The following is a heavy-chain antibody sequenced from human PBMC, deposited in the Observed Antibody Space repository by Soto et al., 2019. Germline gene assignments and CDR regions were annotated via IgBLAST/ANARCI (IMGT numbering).Heavy chain of an antibody. CDR1: GFTFSSYA. Sequence: GGSLRLSCAASGFTFSSYAMSWVRQAPGKGLEWVSGISGSGLSTNYADSVKGRFTISRDNSKDTLYLQMNSLRAEDTAVYYCAKMTTRRFDYWGQGTLVTVSS. V-gene: IGHV3-23*01. CDR3: AKMTTRRFDY. CDR2: ISGSGLST. J-gene: IGHJ4*02. D-gene: IGHD4-17*01.